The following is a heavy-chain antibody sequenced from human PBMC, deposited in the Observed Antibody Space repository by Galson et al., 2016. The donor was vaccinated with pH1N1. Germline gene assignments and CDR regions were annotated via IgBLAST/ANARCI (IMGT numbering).Heavy chain of an antibody. Sequence: SLRLSCAASGFTFSDYYMDWVRQAPGKGLEWVGRSRNKAKSYTTEYAASVQGRFTISRDEPKNSLYLQMNSLKSEDTAIYYCARGFHSFDIWGQGTMVTVSS. J-gene: IGHJ3*02. CDR3: ARGFHSFDI. V-gene: IGHV3-72*01. CDR2: SRNKAKSYTT. CDR1: GFTFSDYY.